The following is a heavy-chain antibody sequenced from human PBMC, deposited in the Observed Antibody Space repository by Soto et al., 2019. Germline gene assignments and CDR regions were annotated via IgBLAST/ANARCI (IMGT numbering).Heavy chain of an antibody. V-gene: IGHV1-18*04. CDR3: ARGLEDFWSGYYDYYYYYGMDV. Sequence: VASVKVSCKASGYTFTSYGISWVRQAPGQGLEWMGWISAYNGNTNYAQKLQGRVTMTTDTSTSTAYMELRSLRSDDTAVYYCARGLEDFWSGYYDYYYYYGMDVWGQGTTVTVSS. CDR1: GYTFTSYG. CDR2: ISAYNGNT. D-gene: IGHD3-3*01. J-gene: IGHJ6*02.